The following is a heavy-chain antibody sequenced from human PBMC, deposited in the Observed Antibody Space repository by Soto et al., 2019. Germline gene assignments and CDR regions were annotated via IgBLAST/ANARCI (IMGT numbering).Heavy chain of an antibody. CDR1: GFTFSSYS. CDR3: ARNNDFWSGYFDY. CDR2: ISSSSSYI. D-gene: IGHD3-3*01. Sequence: PGGSLRLSCAASGFTFSSYSMNWVRQAPGKGLEWVSSISSSSSYIYYADSVKGRFTISRDNAKNSLYLQMNSLRAEDTAVYYCARNNDFWSGYFDYWGQGTLVTVSS. V-gene: IGHV3-21*01. J-gene: IGHJ4*02.